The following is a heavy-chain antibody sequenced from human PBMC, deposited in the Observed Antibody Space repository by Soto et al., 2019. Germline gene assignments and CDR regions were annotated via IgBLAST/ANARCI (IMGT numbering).Heavy chain of an antibody. CDR1: GFTFSSYG. J-gene: IGHJ4*02. V-gene: IGHV3-33*01. CDR2: IWYDGSNK. D-gene: IGHD1-7*01. CDR3: AGLTGTPDY. Sequence: QVQRVESGGGVVQPGRSLRLSCAASGFTFSSYGMHWVRQAPGKGLAWVAVIWYDGSNKYYADSVKGRFTMSRDYSKNTLYLQMNTLRAEDTAVYYCAGLTGTPDYWGQGTLVTVCS.